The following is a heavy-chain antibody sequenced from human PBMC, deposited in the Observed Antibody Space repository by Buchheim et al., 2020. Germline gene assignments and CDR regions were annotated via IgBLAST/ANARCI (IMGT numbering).Heavy chain of an antibody. CDR1: GFTFSSYA. V-gene: IGHV3-30-3*01. D-gene: IGHD3-3*01. Sequence: QVQLVKSGGGVVQPGRSLRLSCAASGFTFSSYAMHWVRQAPGKGLEWVAVISYDGSNKYYADSVQGRFTISRDNSKNTLYLQMNSLRAEDTAVYYGAREERFLEWFRAWFVDYWGQGTL. CDR2: ISYDGSNK. CDR3: AREERFLEWFRAWFVDY. J-gene: IGHJ4*02.